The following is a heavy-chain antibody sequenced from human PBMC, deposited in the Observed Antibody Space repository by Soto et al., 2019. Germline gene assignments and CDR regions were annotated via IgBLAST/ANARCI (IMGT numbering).Heavy chain of an antibody. D-gene: IGHD3-22*01. CDR3: ARGKDYYDSSGYADY. CDR2: ISSSSSYI. V-gene: IGHV3-21*01. CDR1: GFAFSSYS. J-gene: IGHJ4*02. Sequence: GGSLRLSCAASGFAFSSYSMNWVRQAPGKGLEWVSSISSSSSYIYYADSVKGRFTISRDNAKDSLYLQMNSLRAEDTAVYYCARGKDYYDSSGYADYWGQGTLVTVSS.